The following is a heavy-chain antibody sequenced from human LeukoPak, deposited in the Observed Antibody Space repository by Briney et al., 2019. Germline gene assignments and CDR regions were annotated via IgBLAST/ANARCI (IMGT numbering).Heavy chain of an antibody. CDR2: IKSKTDGETT. Sequence: GESLRLSCVDSGFTFTNAWMSWVRLAPGKGLEWIGRIKSKTDGETTNYAEPVRGRFTISRDDSKSAVYLQMNSLKIEDTAVYYCTTDLGTYYHGSQRLIPIDYWGQGTLVTVSS. V-gene: IGHV3-15*01. CDR3: TTDLGTYYHGSQRLIPIDY. D-gene: IGHD3-10*01. J-gene: IGHJ4*02. CDR1: GFTFTNAW.